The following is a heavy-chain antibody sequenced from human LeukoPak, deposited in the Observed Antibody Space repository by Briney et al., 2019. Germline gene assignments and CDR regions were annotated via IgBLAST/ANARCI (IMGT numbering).Heavy chain of an antibody. CDR3: ARGYCSSTSCPKAYYFDY. CDR2: IKQDGSEK. CDR1: GFTFSNYW. J-gene: IGHJ4*02. Sequence: GGSLRLSCAASGFTFSNYWMSWVRQAPGKGLEWVANIKQDGSEKYYADSVKGRLTISRDNAKNSLYLQMNSLRAEDTAVYYCARGYCSSTSCPKAYYFDYWGQGTLVTVSS. V-gene: IGHV3-7*01. D-gene: IGHD2-2*01.